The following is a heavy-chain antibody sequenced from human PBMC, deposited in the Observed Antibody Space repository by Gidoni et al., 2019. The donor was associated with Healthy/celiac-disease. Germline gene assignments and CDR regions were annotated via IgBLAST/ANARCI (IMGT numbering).Heavy chain of an antibody. CDR3: ATDGGTVTTPGGMDV. CDR2: FDPEDGET. Sequence: QVPLVQSGAEVKTPGASVKVSCQVSGYTLTELSMHWLRQAPGKGLEWMGGFDPEDGETIYAQKFQGRVTMTEDTSTDTAYMELSSLRSEDTAVYYCATDGGTVTTPGGMDVWGQGTTVTGSS. CDR1: GYTLTELS. D-gene: IGHD4-17*01. V-gene: IGHV1-24*01. J-gene: IGHJ6*02.